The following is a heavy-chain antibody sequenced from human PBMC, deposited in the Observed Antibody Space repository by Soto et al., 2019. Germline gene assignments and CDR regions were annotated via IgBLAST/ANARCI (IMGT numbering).Heavy chain of an antibody. CDR1: GFTFSSYG. J-gene: IGHJ5*02. CDR2: ISYDGSNK. Sequence: PGGSLRLSCAASGFTFSSYGMHWVRQAPGKGLEWVAVISYDGSNKYYADSVKGRFTISRDNSKNKLYLQMNSLRAEDTAVYYCAKGLRYLTWFDPWGQGT. CDR3: AKGLRYLTWFDP. D-gene: IGHD1-20*01. V-gene: IGHV3-30*18.